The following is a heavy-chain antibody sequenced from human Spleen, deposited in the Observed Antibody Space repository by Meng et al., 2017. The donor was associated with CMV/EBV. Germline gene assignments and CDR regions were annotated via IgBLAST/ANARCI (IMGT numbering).Heavy chain of an antibody. J-gene: IGHJ5*02. Sequence: GGSLRLSCAASGFTFSSYSMNWVRQAPGKGLEWVSSISSSSSYIYYADSVKGRFTIFRDNAKNSLYLQMNSLRAEDTAVYYCARTGGVVPAAIGWFDPWGQGTLVTVSS. CDR1: GFTFSSYS. CDR3: ARTGGVVPAAIGWFDP. V-gene: IGHV3-21*01. D-gene: IGHD2-2*02. CDR2: ISSSSSYI.